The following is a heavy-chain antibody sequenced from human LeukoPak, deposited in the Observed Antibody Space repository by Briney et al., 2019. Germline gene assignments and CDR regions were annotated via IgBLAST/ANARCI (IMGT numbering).Heavy chain of an antibody. Sequence: GGSLRLSCAASGFIVSGNYVSWVRQAPGKGLEWVSAISGSGGSTYYADSVKGRFTISRDNSKNTLYLQMNSLRAEDTAVYYCAKDHSSYPIDYWGQGTLVTVSS. CDR3: AKDHSSYPIDY. J-gene: IGHJ4*02. V-gene: IGHV3-23*01. CDR2: ISGSGGST. D-gene: IGHD6-6*01. CDR1: GFIVSGNY.